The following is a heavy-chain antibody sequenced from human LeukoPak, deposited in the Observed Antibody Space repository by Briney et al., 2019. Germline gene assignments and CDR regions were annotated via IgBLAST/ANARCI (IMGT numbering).Heavy chain of an antibody. Sequence: GGSLRLSCAASGFTFSSYSMNWVRQAPGKGLEWVSFISSSSSYIYYADSVKGRFTISRDNAKNSLYLQMNSLRAEDTAVYYCARDRGEMATIVLDYWGQGTLVTVSS. CDR3: ARDRGEMATIVLDY. CDR1: GFTFSSYS. D-gene: IGHD5-24*01. V-gene: IGHV3-21*01. CDR2: ISSSSSYI. J-gene: IGHJ4*02.